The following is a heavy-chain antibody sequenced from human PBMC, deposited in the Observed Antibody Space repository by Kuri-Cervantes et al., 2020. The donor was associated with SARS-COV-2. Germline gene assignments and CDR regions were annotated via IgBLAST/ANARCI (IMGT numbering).Heavy chain of an antibody. Sequence: GGSLRLSCAASGFTFSSCEMNWVRQAPGKGLEWVSYISSSGSTIYYADSVKGRFTISRDNAKNSMYLQMNSLRAEDTAVYYCAKAPRPFFYDGSFFDLWGQGTLVTVSS. CDR3: AKAPRPFFYDGSFFDL. D-gene: IGHD3-22*01. CDR2: ISSSGSTI. J-gene: IGHJ4*02. CDR1: GFTFSSCE. V-gene: IGHV3-48*03.